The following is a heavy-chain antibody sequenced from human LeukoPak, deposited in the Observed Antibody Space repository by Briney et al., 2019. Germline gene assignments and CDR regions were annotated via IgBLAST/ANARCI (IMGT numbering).Heavy chain of an antibody. D-gene: IGHD6-13*01. V-gene: IGHV1-69*13. J-gene: IGHJ6*02. Sequence: PGASVKVSCKASGGTFSSYAISWVRQAPGQGLEWMGGIIPIFGTANYAQKFQGRVTITADESTSTAYMELSSLRSEDTAVYYCAKDLKPAAGTGDGMDVWGQGTTVTVS. CDR1: GGTFSSYA. CDR3: AKDLKPAAGTGDGMDV. CDR2: IIPIFGTA.